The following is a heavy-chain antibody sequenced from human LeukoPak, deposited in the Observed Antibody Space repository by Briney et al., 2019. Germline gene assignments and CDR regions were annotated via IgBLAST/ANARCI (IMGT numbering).Heavy chain of an antibody. CDR1: GFSLSDAW. CDR3: TQLSRGY. Sequence: AGGSLRLSCAASGFSLSDAWMSWVRQAPGKGLECVGRIKPKTDGGTTDYAEPVNDRFSVSRDDSKNTLYVQISSLTTEDTGLYYSTQLSRGYWGQGTQVTVSS. J-gene: IGHJ4*02. CDR2: IKPKTDGGTT. D-gene: IGHD1-1*01. V-gene: IGHV3-15*01.